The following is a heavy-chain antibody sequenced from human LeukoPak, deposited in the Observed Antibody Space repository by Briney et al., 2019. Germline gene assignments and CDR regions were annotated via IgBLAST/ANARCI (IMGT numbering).Heavy chain of an antibody. D-gene: IGHD3-16*02. J-gene: IGHJ4*02. CDR2: IYYSGST. V-gene: IGHV4-31*03. CDR3: ARMRRYDYVWGSHRKNKDY. CDR1: GGSISSGGYY. Sequence: PSQTLSLTCIVSGGSISSGGYYWSWIRQHPGKGLEWIGYIYYSGSTYYNPSLKSRVTISVDTSKNQFSLKLSSVTAADTAVYYCARMRRYDYVWGSHRKNKDYWGQGTLVTVSS.